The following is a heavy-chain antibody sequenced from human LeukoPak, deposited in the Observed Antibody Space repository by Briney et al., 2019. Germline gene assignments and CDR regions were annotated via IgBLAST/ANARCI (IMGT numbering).Heavy chain of an antibody. CDR3: ARSRGGPAYYDYVWGSPRYYFDY. D-gene: IGHD3-16*01. CDR2: ISAYNGNT. V-gene: IGHV1-18*01. J-gene: IGHJ4*02. Sequence: GASVKVSCKASGYTFTSYGISWVRQAPGQGLEWMGWISAYNGNTNYAQKLQGRVTMTTDTSTSTAYMELRSLRSEDTAVYYCARSRGGPAYYDYVWGSPRYYFDYWGQGTLVTVSS. CDR1: GYTFTSYG.